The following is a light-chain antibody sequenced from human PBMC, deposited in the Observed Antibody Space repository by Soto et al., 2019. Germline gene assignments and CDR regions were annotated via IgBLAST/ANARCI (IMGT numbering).Light chain of an antibody. Sequence: QSALTQPPSASGSPGQSVTISCTGTSSDVGGYNYVSWYQQHPGKAPKLMIYEVSKRPSGVPDRFSGSKSGNTASLTVSGLQAEYEADYYCSSYAGSWVFGGGTKLTVL. CDR3: SSYAGSWV. V-gene: IGLV2-8*01. J-gene: IGLJ3*02. CDR2: EVS. CDR1: SSDVGGYNY.